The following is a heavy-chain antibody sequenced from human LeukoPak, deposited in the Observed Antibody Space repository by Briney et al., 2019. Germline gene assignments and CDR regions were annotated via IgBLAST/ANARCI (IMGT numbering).Heavy chain of an antibody. V-gene: IGHV2-70*11. D-gene: IGHD2-8*01. J-gene: IGHJ5*02. CDR1: GFSLTTSGMC. CDR3: ARGVNWFDP. Sequence: SGPTLVNPPQPLTLTCTFSGFSLTTSGMCVSWIRQPPGKALEWLARIDWDDDEYYSTSLQTRLTISKDTSKNQVVLTMANMDPVDTATYYCARGVNWFDPWGQGTLVTVSS. CDR2: IDWDDDE.